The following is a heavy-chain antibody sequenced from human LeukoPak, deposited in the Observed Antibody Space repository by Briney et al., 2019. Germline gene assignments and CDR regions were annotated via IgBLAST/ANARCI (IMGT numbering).Heavy chain of an antibody. CDR2: IYYSGST. CDR1: GGSISSYY. J-gene: IGHJ3*02. V-gene: IGHV4-59*01. D-gene: IGHD6-19*01. CDR3: ARSWGQWLVQVAFDI. Sequence: PSETLCLTCTDSGGSISSYYWSWIRQPPGKGLECIGSIYYSGSTNYNPSLKSRVTISVDTSKNQFSLKLSSVTAADTAVYYCARSWGQWLVQVAFDIWGQGTMVTVSS.